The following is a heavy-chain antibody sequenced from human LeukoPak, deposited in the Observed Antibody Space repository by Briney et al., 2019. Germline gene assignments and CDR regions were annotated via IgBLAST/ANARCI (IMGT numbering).Heavy chain of an antibody. J-gene: IGHJ4*02. CDR1: GDTFTSYA. Sequence: SVKVSSTASGDTFTSYAISWVRQAPGQGLEWMGGIIPIFGTPNYAQKFQGRVTITADESTSTAYMELSSLRSEDTAVYYCARDRYYDSGGYFSAEDFDYWGQGTLVTVSS. D-gene: IGHD3-22*01. CDR2: IIPIFGTP. V-gene: IGHV1-69*13. CDR3: ARDRYYDSGGYFSAEDFDY.